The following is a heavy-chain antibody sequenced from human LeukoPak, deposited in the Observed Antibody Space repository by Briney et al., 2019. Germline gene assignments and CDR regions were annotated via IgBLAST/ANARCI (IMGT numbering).Heavy chain of an antibody. CDR2: INDDGSDT. D-gene: IGHD2-15*01. CDR3: VRGGSSTWS. Sequence: GGSLRLSCAASGFTFKLYWMHWVRQVPGKGPVWVSRINDDGSDTIYADSVRGRFTISRDDAKNTVYLQMNNLRAEDTAVYYCVRGGSSTWSWGQGTLVTVSS. V-gene: IGHV3-74*01. J-gene: IGHJ5*02. CDR1: GFTFKLYW.